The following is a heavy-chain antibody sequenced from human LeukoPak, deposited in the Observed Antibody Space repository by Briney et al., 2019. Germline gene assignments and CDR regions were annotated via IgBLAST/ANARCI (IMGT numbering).Heavy chain of an antibody. J-gene: IGHJ6*02. CDR1: GYTFSSYG. CDR3: ARDDYYGMDV. Sequence: GAAVKVSCKASGYTFSSYGTSWVRQAPGQGLEWLGWVSAYNGNATHLKNLQGRVTMTTDTSTTTAYMERRNLSTYDTAVYYCARDDYYGMDVWGQGTTIIVSS. CDR2: VSAYNGNA. V-gene: IGHV1-18*01.